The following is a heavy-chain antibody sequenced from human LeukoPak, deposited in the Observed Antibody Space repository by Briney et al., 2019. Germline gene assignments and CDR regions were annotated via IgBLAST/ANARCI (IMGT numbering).Heavy chain of an antibody. CDR2: IIPIIGIA. D-gene: IGHD5-24*01. V-gene: IGHV1-69*04. CDR1: GGTFSSYA. Sequence: ASVKVSCKASGGTFSSYAISWVRQAPGQGLEWMGRIIPIIGIANYAQKFQGRVTITADKSTSTAYMELSSLRSEDTAVYYCAARDGYNSVGFDYWGQGTLVTVSS. CDR3: AARDGYNSVGFDY. J-gene: IGHJ4*02.